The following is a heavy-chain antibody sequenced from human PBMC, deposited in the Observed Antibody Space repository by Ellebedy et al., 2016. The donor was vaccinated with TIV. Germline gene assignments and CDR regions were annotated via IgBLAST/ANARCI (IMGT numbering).Heavy chain of an antibody. J-gene: IGHJ4*02. D-gene: IGHD1-1*01. CDR2: IYYSGIT. Sequence: MPSETLSLTCTVSGGSISGYYWGWIRQPPGKGLEWFGYIYYSGITDYNPSLRSRVLISVDTSKNQLSLKLGSVTAADAAMYYGARWNEGFDYWGQGTLVTVSS. CDR1: GGSISGYY. CDR3: ARWNEGFDY. V-gene: IGHV4-59*08.